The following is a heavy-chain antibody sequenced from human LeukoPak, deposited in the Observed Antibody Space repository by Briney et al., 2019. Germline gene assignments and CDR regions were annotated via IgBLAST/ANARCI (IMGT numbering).Heavy chain of an antibody. CDR1: GFTFSSYG. D-gene: IGHD3-10*01. V-gene: IGHV3-33*01. J-gene: IGHJ4*02. CDR2: IWYDGSNK. Sequence: PGGSPRLSCAASGFTFSSYGMHWVRQAPGKGLEWVAVIWYDGSNKYYADSVKGRFTISRDNSKNTLYLQMNSLRAEDTALYYCAREGAGIMIRGVILDYWGQGTLVTVSS. CDR3: AREGAGIMIRGVILDY.